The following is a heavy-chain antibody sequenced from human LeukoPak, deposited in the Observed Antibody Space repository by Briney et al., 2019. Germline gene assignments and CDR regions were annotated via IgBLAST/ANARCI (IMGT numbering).Heavy chain of an antibody. V-gene: IGHV1-8*01. CDR2: MNPNTGKT. CDR3: ARWDYSNSWYWFDP. D-gene: IGHD6-13*01. J-gene: IGHJ5*02. Sequence: ASVKVSCKASGYTFTSYDINWVRQATGQGLEWMGWMNPNTGKTGYAQKFQGRVTMTRNTSINTAYMELSSLRSEDTAVYYCARWDYSNSWYWFDPWGQGTLVTVSS. CDR1: GYTFTSYD.